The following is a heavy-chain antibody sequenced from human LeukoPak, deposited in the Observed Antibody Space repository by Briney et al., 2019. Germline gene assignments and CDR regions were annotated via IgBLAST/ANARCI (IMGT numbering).Heavy chain of an antibody. Sequence: SETLSLTCAVYGGSFSGYYWSWIRQPPGKGLEWIGEINHSGSTNYNPSLKSRVTISVDTSKNQFSLKLTSVTAADTAVYYCARDLGGSYSSETWFDPWGQGTLVTVSS. CDR3: ARDLGGSYSSETWFDP. CDR1: GGSFSGYY. D-gene: IGHD1-26*01. CDR2: INHSGST. J-gene: IGHJ5*02. V-gene: IGHV4-34*01.